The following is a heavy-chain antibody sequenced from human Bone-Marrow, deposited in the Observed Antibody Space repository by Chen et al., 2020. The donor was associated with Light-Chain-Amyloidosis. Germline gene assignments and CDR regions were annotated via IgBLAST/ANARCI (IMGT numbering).Heavy chain of an antibody. CDR3: AKDKRGSSSSWSHYFDY. CDR1: GFTFDDYA. D-gene: IGHD6-13*01. V-gene: IGHV3-43*02. Sequence: EVQLVESGGGVVQPGGPLRLSCAASGFTFDDYAMHWVRQAPGKGLEWGSLISGDGGNTYYADSVKGRFTISRDNSKNSLYLQMNSLRTEDTALYYCAKDKRGSSSSWSHYFDYWGQGTLVTVSS. J-gene: IGHJ4*02. CDR2: ISGDGGNT.